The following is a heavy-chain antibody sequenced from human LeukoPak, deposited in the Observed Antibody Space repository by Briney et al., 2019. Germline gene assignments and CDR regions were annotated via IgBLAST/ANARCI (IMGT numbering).Heavy chain of an antibody. V-gene: IGHV4-34*01. J-gene: IGHJ5*01. CDR1: GGSFSNYD. D-gene: IGHD3-3*01. Sequence: PLETLSLTCAVYGGSFSNYDWTWIRQPPGKGLEWIGEIHHSGRTNYNPSLKSRITISADTSKKQFSLGLSSVTAADTAVYYCARGRSRVTIFGVALNWLDSWGQGNLVTVSS. CDR3: ARGRSRVTIFGVALNWLDS. CDR2: IHHSGRT.